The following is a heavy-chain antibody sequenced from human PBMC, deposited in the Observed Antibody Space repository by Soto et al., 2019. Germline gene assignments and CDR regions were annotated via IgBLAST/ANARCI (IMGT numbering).Heavy chain of an antibody. V-gene: IGHV1-2*02. CDR3: ARDGARIVVVPAATFDP. CDR1: GYAFSGYY. Sequence: SVKVSFKASGYAFSGYYMHWVRQAPGQGLEWMGWINPNSGGTNYAQKFQGRVTMTRDTSISTAYMELSRLRSDDTAVYYCARDGARIVVVPAATFDPWGQGTLVTVSS. D-gene: IGHD2-2*01. J-gene: IGHJ5*02. CDR2: INPNSGGT.